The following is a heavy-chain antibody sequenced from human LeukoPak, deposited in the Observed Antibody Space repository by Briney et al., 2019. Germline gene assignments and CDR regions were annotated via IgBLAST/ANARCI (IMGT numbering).Heavy chain of an antibody. CDR1: GFTFSSYA. V-gene: IGHV3-30-3*01. Sequence: GGSLRLSCAASGFTFSSYAMHWVRQAPGKGLEWVAVISYDGSNKYYADSVKGRFTISRDNSKNTLYLQMNSLKTEDTAVYYCTTGTYYDFWSGNTGRGYWGQGTLVTVSS. CDR2: ISYDGSNK. CDR3: TTGTYYDFWSGNTGRGY. D-gene: IGHD3-3*01. J-gene: IGHJ4*02.